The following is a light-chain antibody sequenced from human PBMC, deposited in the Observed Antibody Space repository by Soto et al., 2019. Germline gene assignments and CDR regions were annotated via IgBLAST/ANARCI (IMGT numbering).Light chain of an antibody. Sequence: QPVLTQSPSASASLGASVKLTCTLSSGHSNYAIAWHQQQPEKGPRYLMKLNSDGSHSKGDGIPDRFSGSSSEAERYLTISSLQSEDEADYYCQTWGTGLYVVFGGGTKVTVL. CDR1: SGHSNYA. J-gene: IGLJ2*01. V-gene: IGLV4-69*01. CDR3: QTWGTGLYVV. CDR2: LNSDGSH.